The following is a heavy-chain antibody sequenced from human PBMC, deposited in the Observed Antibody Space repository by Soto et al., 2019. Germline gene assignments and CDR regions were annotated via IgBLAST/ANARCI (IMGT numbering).Heavy chain of an antibody. CDR1: GGSFSSYY. J-gene: IGHJ6*02. Sequence: QVHLQQWGAGLLKPSETLTLNCAVYGGSFSSYYWSWVRQPPGKGLEWIGEINHSGSTNNNPSLKSRVTISVDTSKNQFCLKLSSVTAADTAVYYCARGGKRGYTGYGRNYYYYGMDVWGQGTTVTVSS. CDR2: INHSGST. D-gene: IGHD5-12*01. V-gene: IGHV4-34*01. CDR3: ARGGKRGYTGYGRNYYYYGMDV.